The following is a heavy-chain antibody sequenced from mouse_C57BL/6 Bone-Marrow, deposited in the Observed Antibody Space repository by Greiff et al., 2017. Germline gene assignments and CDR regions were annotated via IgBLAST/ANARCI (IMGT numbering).Heavy chain of an antibody. V-gene: IGHV1-50*01. J-gene: IGHJ1*03. CDR1: GYTFTSYW. Sequence: QVQLQQSGAELVKPGASVKLSCKASGYTFTSYWMPWVKQRPGQGLEWIGEIDPSDSYTNYNQKFKGKATLTVDTSSSTAYMQLSSLTSEDSAVYYCAPYDYDGYFDVWGTGTTVTVSS. CDR3: APYDYDGYFDV. D-gene: IGHD2-4*01. CDR2: IDPSDSYT.